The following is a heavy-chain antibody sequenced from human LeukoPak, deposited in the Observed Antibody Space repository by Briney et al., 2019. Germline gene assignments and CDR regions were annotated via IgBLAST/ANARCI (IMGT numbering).Heavy chain of an antibody. CDR1: GFTFSNSW. CDR3: ARDPAYGAVDY. Sequence: GGSLILSCAASGFTFSNSWMAWVRQAPGKGLEWVANINPDATNKYYVDSVRGRFAISRDNAKNSLYLQTSSPRAEDTAVYYCARDPAYGAVDYWGQGILVTVSS. D-gene: IGHD2-21*01. J-gene: IGHJ4*02. CDR2: INPDATNK. V-gene: IGHV3-7*03.